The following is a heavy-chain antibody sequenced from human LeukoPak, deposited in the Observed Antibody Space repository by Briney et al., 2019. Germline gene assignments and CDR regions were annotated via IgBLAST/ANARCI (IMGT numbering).Heavy chain of an antibody. CDR3: ARGAQVLAH. V-gene: IGHV4-61*01. CDR1: GGSVSSGSYY. CDR2: IYYSGST. Sequence: PSETLSLTCTVSGGSVSSGSYYWSWIRQPPGKGLEWIGYIYYSGSTNYNPSLKSRVTISVDTSKNQFSLKMNSVTAADTAVYYCARGAQVLAHWGQGTLVTVSS. J-gene: IGHJ4*02. D-gene: IGHD2-8*01.